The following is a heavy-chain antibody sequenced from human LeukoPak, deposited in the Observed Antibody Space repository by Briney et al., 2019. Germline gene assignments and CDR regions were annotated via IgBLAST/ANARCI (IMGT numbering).Heavy chain of an antibody. CDR2: IIPIFGTA. V-gene: IGHV1-69*13. CDR3: ARAHLTHNRGYYYMDV. Sequence: SVKVSCKASGGTFSRYAISLVRQAPGQGLEWMGGIIPIFGTANYAQKFQGRVTITADESTSTAYMELSSLRSEDTAVYYCARAHLTHNRGYYYMDVWGKGTTVTVSS. CDR1: GGTFSRYA. D-gene: IGHD1-14*01. J-gene: IGHJ6*03.